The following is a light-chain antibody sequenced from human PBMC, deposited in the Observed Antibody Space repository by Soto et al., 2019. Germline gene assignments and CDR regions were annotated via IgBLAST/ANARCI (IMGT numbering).Light chain of an antibody. Sequence: EIVLTQSPGTLSLSPGERATLSCRASQSGSNSYIAWYQQKPGQAPRFLIYGASSRATGIPDRFSGSGSGTDFTLTISRLEPEDFAVYYCHQYGSSPWTFGQGTKVEIK. CDR2: GAS. CDR1: QSGSNSY. V-gene: IGKV3-20*01. CDR3: HQYGSSPWT. J-gene: IGKJ1*01.